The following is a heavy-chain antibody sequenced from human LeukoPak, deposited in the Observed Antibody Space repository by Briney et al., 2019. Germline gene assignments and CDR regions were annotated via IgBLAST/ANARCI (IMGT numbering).Heavy chain of an antibody. J-gene: IGHJ4*02. CDR2: FDPEDGET. D-gene: IGHD3-10*01. CDR1: VYTLTELS. V-gene: IGHV1-24*01. Sequence: ASVKVSCKVSVYTLTELSMHWVRQAPGKGLEWMGGFDPEDGETIYAQKFQGRVTMTEDTSTDTAYMELSSLRSEDTAVYYCATVEAGFGVLFLDYWGQGTLVTVSS. CDR3: ATVEAGFGVLFLDY.